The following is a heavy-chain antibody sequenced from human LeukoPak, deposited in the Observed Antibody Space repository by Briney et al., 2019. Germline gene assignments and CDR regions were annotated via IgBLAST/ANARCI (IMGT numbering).Heavy chain of an antibody. CDR2: ISGTGGST. D-gene: IGHD1-1*01. CDR3: AKVSNWNAGCFDY. CDR1: GFTFSSYA. Sequence: PGGSLRLSCAASGFTFSSYAMSWVRQSPGKGLEWVSAISGTGGSTYYADSVKGRFTISRDNSENTLHLQINSLRAEDTAVYYCAKVSNWNAGCFDYWGQGTLVTVSS. J-gene: IGHJ4*02. V-gene: IGHV3-23*01.